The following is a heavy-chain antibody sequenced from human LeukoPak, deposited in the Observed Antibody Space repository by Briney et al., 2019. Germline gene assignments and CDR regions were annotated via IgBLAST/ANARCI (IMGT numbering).Heavy chain of an antibody. Sequence: GGSLRLSCAASGFTVSSNYMSWVRQAPGKGLQWVSTVSGSGVSTYYADSVKGRFTISRDNSKNTLYLQMNSLRAEDTAVYYCAKAGGLRDDYVWGSPRGYYFDYWGQGTLVTVSS. J-gene: IGHJ4*02. CDR2: VSGSGVST. V-gene: IGHV3-23*01. CDR1: GFTVSSNY. CDR3: AKAGGLRDDYVWGSPRGYYFDY. D-gene: IGHD3-16*01.